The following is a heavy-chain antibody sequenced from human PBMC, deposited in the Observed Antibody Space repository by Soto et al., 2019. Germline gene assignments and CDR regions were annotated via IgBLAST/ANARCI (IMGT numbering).Heavy chain of an antibody. V-gene: IGHV1-18*04. CDR2: ISAYNGNT. Sequence: KVSFKASGYTFTSYGISWVRQAPGQGLEWMGWISAYNGNTNYAQKLQGRVTMTTDTSTSTAYMELRSLRSDDTAVYYCARDVAYYYDSSGYYCDYWGQGTLVTVSS. CDR3: ARDVAYYYDSSGYYCDY. D-gene: IGHD3-22*01. J-gene: IGHJ4*02. CDR1: GYTFTSYG.